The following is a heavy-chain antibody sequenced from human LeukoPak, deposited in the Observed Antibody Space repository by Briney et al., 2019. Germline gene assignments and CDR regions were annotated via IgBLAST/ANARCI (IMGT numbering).Heavy chain of an antibody. J-gene: IGHJ5*02. D-gene: IGHD3-22*01. CDR1: GGSFSGYY. V-gene: IGHV4-34*01. CDR3: ARNPYDSSGYGSWFDP. Sequence: NSSETLSLTCAVYGGSFSGYYWSWIRQPPGKGLEWIGEINHSGSTSYNPSLKSRVTISVDTSKNQFSLKLSSVTAADTAVYYCARNPYDSSGYGSWFDPWGQGTLVTVSS. CDR2: INHSGST.